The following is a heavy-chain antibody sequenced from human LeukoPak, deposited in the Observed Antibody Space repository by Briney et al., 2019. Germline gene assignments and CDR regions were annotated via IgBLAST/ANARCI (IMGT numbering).Heavy chain of an antibody. CDR2: INPNSGGT. CDR3: ARDMKLIAAAGTRRPNWFDP. Sequence: GASVKVSFKTSGYTFTVYYMHWVRQAPGQGVEWMGWINPNSGGTNYAQKFQGRVTMTRDTSISTAYMELSRLRSDDTAVYYCARDMKLIAAAGTRRPNWFDPWGQGTLVTVSS. CDR1: GYTFTVYY. D-gene: IGHD6-13*01. J-gene: IGHJ5*02. V-gene: IGHV1-2*02.